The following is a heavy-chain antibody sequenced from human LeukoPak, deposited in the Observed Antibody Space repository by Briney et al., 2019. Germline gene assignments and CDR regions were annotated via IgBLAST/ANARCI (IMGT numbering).Heavy chain of an antibody. V-gene: IGHV1-2*02. CDR3: ARGTDWGHFDY. CDR1: GYTFTGYY. Sequence: EASVKVSCKTSGYTFTGYYMHWVRQAPGQGLEWMGWINPTSGGTNYAQKFQGRVTMTRDTSSSTAYMELSRLRSDDTAVYYCARGTDWGHFDYWGQGTLVTVSS. CDR2: INPTSGGT. J-gene: IGHJ4*02. D-gene: IGHD7-27*01.